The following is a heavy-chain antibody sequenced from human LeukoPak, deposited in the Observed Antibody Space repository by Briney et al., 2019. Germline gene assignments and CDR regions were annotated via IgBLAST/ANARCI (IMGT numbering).Heavy chain of an antibody. J-gene: IGHJ5*02. Sequence: ASVKVSCKASGYTFTGYYLQWVRQAPGQGLEWMGWINPNSGATKYAQKFEGRVTMTRDTSISTAYMEMSGLTSDDAAIYFCARDRGFCTGTNCRPYFDPWGQGTLVTVSS. V-gene: IGHV1-2*02. CDR3: ARDRGFCTGTNCRPYFDP. CDR2: INPNSGAT. D-gene: IGHD2-8*02. CDR1: GYTFTGYY.